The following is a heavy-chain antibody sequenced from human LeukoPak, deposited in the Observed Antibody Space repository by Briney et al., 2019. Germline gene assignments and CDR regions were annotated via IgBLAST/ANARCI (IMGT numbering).Heavy chain of an antibody. J-gene: IGHJ4*02. CDR1: GFTFSAYG. CDR2: VRYGGRDK. D-gene: IGHD2-21*01. Sequence: PGGSLRLSCEVSGFTFSAYGIHWVRQSPGKGLEWVAFVRYGGRDKFYADSVKGRFIFSKDNSRTTLQLQMNSLRSEDTAVYFCARGGARDIWYFAYWGQGIRVTVSS. CDR3: ARGGARDIWYFAY. V-gene: IGHV3-30*02.